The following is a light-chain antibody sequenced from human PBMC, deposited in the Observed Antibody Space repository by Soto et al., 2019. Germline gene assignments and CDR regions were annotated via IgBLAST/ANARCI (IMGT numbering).Light chain of an antibody. CDR3: QQYNNWPS. V-gene: IGKV3-15*01. CDR2: GAS. Sequence: ENVLTQSPGTLSLSPGERATLSCRASQSVTSSYLGWYQQKPGQAPRLLIYGASTRATGIPARFSGSGSGTEFTLTISSLQSEDFAVYYCQQYNNWPSFGQGTKVDIK. CDR1: QSVTSSY. J-gene: IGKJ1*01.